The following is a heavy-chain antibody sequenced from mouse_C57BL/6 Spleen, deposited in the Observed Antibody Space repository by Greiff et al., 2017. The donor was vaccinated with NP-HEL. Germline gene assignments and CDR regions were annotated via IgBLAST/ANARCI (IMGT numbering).Heavy chain of an antibody. CDR1: GYTFTSYW. CDR3: ARSPFYYDYDGGFAY. Sequence: QVQLQQPGAELVRPGSSVKLSCKASGYTFTSYWMDWVKQRPGQGLEWIGNIYPSDSETHYNQKFKDKATLPVDKSSSTAYMQLSSLPSEDSAVYYCARSPFYYDYDGGFAYWGQGTLVTVSA. D-gene: IGHD2-4*01. CDR2: IYPSDSET. V-gene: IGHV1-61*01. J-gene: IGHJ3*01.